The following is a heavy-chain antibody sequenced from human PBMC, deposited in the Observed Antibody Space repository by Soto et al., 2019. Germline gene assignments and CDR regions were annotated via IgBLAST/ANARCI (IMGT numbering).Heavy chain of an antibody. J-gene: IGHJ4*02. CDR1: GYTFTSYG. Sequence: QVQLVQSGAEVKKPGASVKVSCKASGYTFTSYGISWVRQAPGQGLEWMGWISAYNGNTNYAQKLQGRVTRPTDTSTSTAYMELRSLRSDDTAVYYCARDPPVSMVLTPFDYWGQGTLVTVSS. CDR2: ISAYNGNT. V-gene: IGHV1-18*01. D-gene: IGHD3-10*01. CDR3: ARDPPVSMVLTPFDY.